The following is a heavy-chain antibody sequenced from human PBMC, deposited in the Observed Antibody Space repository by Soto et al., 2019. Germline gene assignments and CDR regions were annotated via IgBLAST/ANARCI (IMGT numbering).Heavy chain of an antibody. V-gene: IGHV4-34*01. CDR3: ARVGVVRGFAYYGMDV. CDR1: GGSFSGYY. D-gene: IGHD3-10*01. CDR2: INHSGST. J-gene: IGHJ6*02. Sequence: SETLSLTCAVYGGSFSGYYWSWIRQPPGKGLEWIGEINHSGSTNYNPSLKSRVTISVDTSKNQFSLKLSSVTAADTAVYYCARVGVVRGFAYYGMDVWGQGTTVT.